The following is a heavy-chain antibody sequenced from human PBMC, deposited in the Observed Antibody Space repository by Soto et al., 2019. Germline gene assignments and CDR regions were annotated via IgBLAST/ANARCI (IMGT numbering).Heavy chain of an antibody. CDR1: GGSISNFY. V-gene: IGHV4-59*08. CDR3: ARTDTAMTTPFDF. Sequence: QVQLQESGPGLVKPPETLSLTCTVSGGSISNFYWSWIRQSPGKGLEWIGYVDDSGAANYNPSLKSLVSMSVDTSKNQVSLKMSSVTAADTAVYYCARTDTAMTTPFDFWGQGTLVTVSS. D-gene: IGHD5-18*01. J-gene: IGHJ4*02. CDR2: VDDSGAA.